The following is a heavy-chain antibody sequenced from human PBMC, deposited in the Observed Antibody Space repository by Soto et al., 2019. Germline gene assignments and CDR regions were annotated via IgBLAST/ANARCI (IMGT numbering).Heavy chain of an antibody. CDR1: GFNFRTYA. Sequence: PGGSLRLSCAASGFNFRTYALHWVRQAPGKGLEWVALISYDGSNKYYTDSVKGRFTISRDNSKNTLYLQMNSLRAEDTAVYYCARDFGPYHGPGGEDYWGQGT. D-gene: IGHD3-10*01. J-gene: IGHJ4*02. CDR2: ISYDGSNK. CDR3: ARDFGPYHGPGGEDY. V-gene: IGHV3-30-3*01.